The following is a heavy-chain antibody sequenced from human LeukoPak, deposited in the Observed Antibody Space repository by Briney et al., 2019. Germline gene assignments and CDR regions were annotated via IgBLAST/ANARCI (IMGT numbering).Heavy chain of an antibody. Sequence: KASETLSLTCSVYGGSFSDYYWSWIRQPPGKGLEWIGEINHSGNTNYNPSLKSRVTMAVDTSKNHFSLKLSSVTAADTAVYYCARGMRSGSGYWGQGTLVTVYS. D-gene: IGHD5-12*01. CDR3: ARGMRSGSGY. V-gene: IGHV4-34*01. CDR2: INHSGNT. CDR1: GGSFSDYY. J-gene: IGHJ4*02.